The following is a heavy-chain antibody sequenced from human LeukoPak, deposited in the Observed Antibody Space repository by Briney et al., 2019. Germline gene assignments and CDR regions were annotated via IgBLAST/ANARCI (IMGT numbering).Heavy chain of an antibody. V-gene: IGHV3-30-3*01. CDR3: LGGTGWIFDY. J-gene: IGHJ4*02. CDR2: ISYDGSNK. CDR1: GFTFSSYA. Sequence: GGSLRLSCAASGFTFSSYAMHWVRQAPGKGLEWVAVISYDGSNKYYAGSVKGRFTISRDNSKNTLYLQMNSLRAEDTAVYYCLGGTGWIFDYWGQGTLVTVSS. D-gene: IGHD6-19*01.